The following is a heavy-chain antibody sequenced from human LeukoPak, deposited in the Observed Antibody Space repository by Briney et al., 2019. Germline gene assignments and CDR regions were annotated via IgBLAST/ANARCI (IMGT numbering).Heavy chain of an antibody. V-gene: IGHV3-64*01. Sequence: TGGSLRLSCAASGFTFSNFAMHWVRQAPGKGLEYVAAITNDGRSAYYANSVKGRFTISRDNSKNTLFLQMNSLRAEDTAVYYCASSWHIFYWGQGTLVTVSS. CDR3: ASSWHIFY. J-gene: IGHJ4*02. CDR1: GFTFSNFA. CDR2: ITNDGRSA. D-gene: IGHD2-21*01.